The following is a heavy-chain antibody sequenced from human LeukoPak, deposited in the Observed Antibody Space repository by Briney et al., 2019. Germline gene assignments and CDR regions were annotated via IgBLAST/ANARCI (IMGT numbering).Heavy chain of an antibody. CDR3: ASIATAYWFDP. V-gene: IGHV3-23*01. J-gene: IGHJ5*02. D-gene: IGHD6-13*01. CDR2: ISDSGGST. Sequence: GGSLRLSCAASGFTFSSYGMSWVRQAPGKGLEWVSGISDSGGSTYYADSVKGRFTISRDNSKNTLYLQLNSLRAEDTAVYYCASIATAYWFDPWGQGTLVTVSS. CDR1: GFTFSSYG.